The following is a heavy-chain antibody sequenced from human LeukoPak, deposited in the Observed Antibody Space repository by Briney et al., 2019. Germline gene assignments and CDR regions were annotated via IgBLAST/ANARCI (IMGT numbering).Heavy chain of an antibody. D-gene: IGHD3-10*01. J-gene: IGHJ4*02. V-gene: IGHV4-39*01. CDR3: TRHFGSGRDDY. CDR1: GGSISSSNYY. CDR2: IHYSGST. Sequence: SETLSLTCTVSGGSISSSNYYWGWIRQPPGKGLEWIGSIHYSGSTYYDPSLKSRVTVSVDTSKNQFTVNLSSVTAADTAVYYCTRHFGSGRDDYWGQGTLVTVSS.